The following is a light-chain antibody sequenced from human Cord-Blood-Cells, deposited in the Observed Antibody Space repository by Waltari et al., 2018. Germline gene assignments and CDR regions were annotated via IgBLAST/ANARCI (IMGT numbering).Light chain of an antibody. CDR2: EGS. Sequence: QSALTQPASVSGSPGPSITISCTGTSSDVRSYNLASWYQQHPGKAPKLMIYEGSKRPSGVSNRFSGSKSGNTASLTISGLQAEDEADYYCCSYAGSSTYYVFGTGTKVTVL. J-gene: IGLJ1*01. CDR1: SSDVRSYNL. V-gene: IGLV2-23*01. CDR3: CSYAGSSTYYV.